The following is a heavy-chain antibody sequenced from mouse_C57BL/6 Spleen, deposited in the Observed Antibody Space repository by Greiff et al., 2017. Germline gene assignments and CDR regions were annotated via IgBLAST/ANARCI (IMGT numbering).Heavy chain of an antibody. J-gene: IGHJ3*01. CDR1: GYSITSGYY. D-gene: IGHD2-4*01. CDR3: ARGDYDWFAY. CDR2: ISYDGSN. V-gene: IGHV3-6*01. Sequence: VQLKESGPGLVKPSQSLSLTCSVTGYSITSGYYWNWIRQFPGNKLEWMGYISYDGSNNYNPSLKNRISITRDTSKNQFFLKLNSVTTEDTATYYCARGDYDWFAYWVQGTLVTVSA.